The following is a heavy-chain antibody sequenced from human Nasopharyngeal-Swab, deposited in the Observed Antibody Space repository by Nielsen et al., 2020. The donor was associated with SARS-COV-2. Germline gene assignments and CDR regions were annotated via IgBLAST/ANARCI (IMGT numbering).Heavy chain of an antibody. Sequence: VRQAPGKGLEWVAVISYDGSNKYYADSVKGRFTISRDSSKNTLYLQMNSLRAEDTAVYYCARDDCSSTSCYGRSNAFDIWGQGTMVTVSS. CDR3: ARDDCSSTSCYGRSNAFDI. D-gene: IGHD2-2*01. J-gene: IGHJ3*02. V-gene: IGHV3-30-3*01. CDR2: ISYDGSNK.